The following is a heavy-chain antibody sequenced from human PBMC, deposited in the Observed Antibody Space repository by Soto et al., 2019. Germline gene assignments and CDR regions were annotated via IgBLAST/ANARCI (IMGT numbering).Heavy chain of an antibody. Sequence: QVQLVQSGVXVQKXXXSVKVSCKXSXXXXSSYXXNWLRQAPGQGLEWMGWISPYNGNTNYGQNRQGRVTMTTDTSTSIVNMELRSLRSDDTAVYYCAREGSVWGSFRYFDYSGQGTLVTVSP. V-gene: IGHV1-18*04. D-gene: IGHD3-16*02. CDR3: AREGSVWGSFRYFDY. CDR1: XXXXSSYX. J-gene: IGHJ4*02. CDR2: ISPYNGNT.